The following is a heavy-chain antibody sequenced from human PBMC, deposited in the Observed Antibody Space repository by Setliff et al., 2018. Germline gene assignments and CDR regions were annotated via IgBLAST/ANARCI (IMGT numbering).Heavy chain of an antibody. CDR2: MNPNSGNT. D-gene: IGHD3-3*01. V-gene: IGHV1-8*02. Sequence: ASVKVSCKASGYTFTSYDINWVRQATGQGLEWMGWMNPNSGNTGYAQKFQGRVTMTRNTSISTAYMELSSLRSEDTAVYYCAISTIFGVVSPTPDAFDIWCQGTMVTVSS. J-gene: IGHJ3*02. CDR3: AISTIFGVVSPTPDAFDI. CDR1: GYTFTSYD.